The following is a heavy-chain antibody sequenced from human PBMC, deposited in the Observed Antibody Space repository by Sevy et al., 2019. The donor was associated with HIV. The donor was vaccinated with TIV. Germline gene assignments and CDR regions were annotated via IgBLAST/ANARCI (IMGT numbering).Heavy chain of an antibody. V-gene: IGHV3-21*01. J-gene: IGHJ4*02. CDR3: ARAAYYCSTTSCYIDY. D-gene: IGHD2-2*02. CDR1: GFTFSTYT. Sequence: GGSLRLSCAASGFTFSTYTMNWVRQAPGKGLEWVSSISSSSSYIYYADSVKGRFTISRDNAKNSPYLQMNSLRVEDTAVYYCARAAYYCSTTSCYIDYWGQGTLVTVSS. CDR2: ISSSSSYI.